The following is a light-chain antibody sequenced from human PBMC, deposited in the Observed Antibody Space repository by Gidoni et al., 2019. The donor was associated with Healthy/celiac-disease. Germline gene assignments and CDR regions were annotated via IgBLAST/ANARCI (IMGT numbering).Light chain of an antibody. CDR3: QQTYSIRT. Sequence: DIQMTQSPSSLSASVGDRVTITCRASQSISNYLNWYQQKPGKAPKLLIYTTSSLQSGVPSRFSGSGSGTNFTLTISSLQPEDFATYYCQQTYSIRTFGQGTKLEI. CDR2: TTS. J-gene: IGKJ2*01. CDR1: QSISNY. V-gene: IGKV1-39*01.